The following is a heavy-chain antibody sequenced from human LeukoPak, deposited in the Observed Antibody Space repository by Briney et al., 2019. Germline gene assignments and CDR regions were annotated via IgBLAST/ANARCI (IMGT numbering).Heavy chain of an antibody. CDR2: ISYSGST. V-gene: IGHV4-30-4*01. CDR3: ATDYYGSGSLYDY. J-gene: IGHJ4*02. CDR1: GGSISSGDYY. Sequence: PSQTLSLTCTVSGGSISSGDYYWTWIRQPPGKGLEWIGYISYSGSTYYNPSLKSRVTISLDTSKNQFSLKLSSVTAADTAVYYCATDYYGSGSLYDYWGQGTLVTVSS. D-gene: IGHD3-10*01.